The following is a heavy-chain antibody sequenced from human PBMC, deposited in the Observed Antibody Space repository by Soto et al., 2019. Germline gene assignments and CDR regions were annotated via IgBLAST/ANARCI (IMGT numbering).Heavy chain of an antibody. D-gene: IGHD4-17*01. V-gene: IGHV1-69*01. CDR1: GGTFSSYA. CDR2: TIPIFNKA. CDR3: ARDASDYGDPTHFDY. Sequence: QVQLVQSGAEVKEPGSSVKVSCKASGGTFSSYAFSWVRQAPGQGLEWMGGTIPIFNKANYAQKFQGSVPITADEAKETTNMELTSLRYDDTAVYYCARDASDYGDPTHFDYWGQGTLVTVSS. J-gene: IGHJ4*02.